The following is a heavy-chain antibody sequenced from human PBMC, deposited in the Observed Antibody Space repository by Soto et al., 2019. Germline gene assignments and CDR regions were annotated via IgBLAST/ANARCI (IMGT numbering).Heavy chain of an antibody. J-gene: IGHJ6*03. Sequence: GEALKISFKGSGYSFTSYWIGWVRQMPGKGLGGMGIIYPGDSDTRYSPSFQGQVTISADKSISTAYLQWSSLKASDTAMYYCARHGALFGNCSGGNCYYYYYYMDVWGKGTTVTVSS. CDR2: IYPGDSDT. CDR3: ARHGALFGNCSGGNCYYYYYYMDV. V-gene: IGHV5-51*01. D-gene: IGHD2-15*01. CDR1: GYSFTSYW.